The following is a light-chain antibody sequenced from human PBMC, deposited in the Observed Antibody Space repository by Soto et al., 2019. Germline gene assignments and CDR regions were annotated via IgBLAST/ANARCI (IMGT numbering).Light chain of an antibody. Sequence: EIVLTQSPGTLSLSPGERATLSCRASQSVSGSYLAWYQQKPGQPPRLLIYGASSRATGIPARFSGSGSGTEFTLTISSLQSEDFAVYYCQQYNNWPSITFGQGTRLEIK. CDR3: QQYNNWPSIT. J-gene: IGKJ5*01. CDR2: GAS. V-gene: IGKV3-15*01. CDR1: QSVSGSY.